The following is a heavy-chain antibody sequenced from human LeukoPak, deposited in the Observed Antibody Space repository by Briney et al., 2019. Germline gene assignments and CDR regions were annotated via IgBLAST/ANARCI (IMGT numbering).Heavy chain of an antibody. CDR1: GFTFSSYA. Sequence: PGGSLRLSCAASGFTFSSYAMSWVRQAPGKGLEWVSAISGSGGSTYYADSVKGRFTISRDNSKNTLYPQMNSLRAEDTAVYYCAKGMYYYGSGSLDYWGQGTLVTVSS. V-gene: IGHV3-23*01. D-gene: IGHD3-10*01. CDR2: ISGSGGST. CDR3: AKGMYYYGSGSLDY. J-gene: IGHJ4*02.